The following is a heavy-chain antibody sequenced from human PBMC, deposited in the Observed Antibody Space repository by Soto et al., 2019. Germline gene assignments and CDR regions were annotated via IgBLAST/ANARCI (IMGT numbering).Heavy chain of an antibody. J-gene: IGHJ5*02. CDR1: GFTFSSYW. CDR2: IKQDGSEK. V-gene: IGHV3-7*01. Sequence: GSLRLSCAASGFTFSSYWMSWVRQAPGKGLEWVANIKQDGSEKYYVDSVKGRFTISRDNAKNSLYLQMNSLRAEDTAVYYCARVGYGDYAMDWFDPWGQGTLVTISS. D-gene: IGHD4-17*01. CDR3: ARVGYGDYAMDWFDP.